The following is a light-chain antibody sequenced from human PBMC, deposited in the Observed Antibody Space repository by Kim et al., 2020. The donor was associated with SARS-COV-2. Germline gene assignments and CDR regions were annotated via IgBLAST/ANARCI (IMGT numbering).Light chain of an antibody. CDR2: GKN. CDR1: SLRNYY. V-gene: IGLV3-19*01. CDR3: NSRDSSVVV. Sequence: SSELTQDPAVSVALGQTVKITCRGDSLRNYYASWYQQKPGQAPILVFYGKNNRPSGIPHRFSGSSSRDTATLTINGTQAEDVADYYCNSRDSSVVVFGGGTKVTVL. J-gene: IGLJ2*01.